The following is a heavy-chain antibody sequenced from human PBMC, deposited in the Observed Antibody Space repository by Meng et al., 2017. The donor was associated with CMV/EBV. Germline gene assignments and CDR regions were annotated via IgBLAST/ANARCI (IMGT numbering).Heavy chain of an antibody. D-gene: IGHD3-3*01. CDR1: GGSISSGDYY. CDR3: ARDNRRGGVDY. J-gene: IGHJ4*02. Sequence: QVQVQESGPGLVKPSQTLSLTCAVAGGSISSGDYYWSWIRPPPGKGLEWIGYIYYSGSTYYNPSLKSRVTISVDTSKNQFYLKLSSVTAADTAVYYCARDNRRGGVDYWGQGTLVTVSS. CDR2: IYYSGST. V-gene: IGHV4-30-4*08.